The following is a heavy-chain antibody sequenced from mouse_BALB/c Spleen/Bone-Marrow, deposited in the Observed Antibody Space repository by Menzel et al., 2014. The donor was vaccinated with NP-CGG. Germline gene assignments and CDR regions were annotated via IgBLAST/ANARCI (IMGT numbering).Heavy chain of an antibody. Sequence: EVKLQESGGDLVKPGGSLKLSCVASGFTFSSYGMSWVRQTPDKGLEWVATISSGGSSTYYPASVKGRFPISRDNAKSTLYLQMSSLNSEDTAMYYCTRRPLQANSYFDCWGQGTTLTVSS. CDR2: ISSGGSST. V-gene: IGHV5-6*02. CDR1: GFTFSSYG. D-gene: IGHD3-2*02. J-gene: IGHJ2*01. CDR3: TRRPLQANSYFDC.